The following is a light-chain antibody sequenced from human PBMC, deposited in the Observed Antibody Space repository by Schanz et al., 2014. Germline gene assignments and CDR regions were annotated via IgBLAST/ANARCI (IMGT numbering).Light chain of an antibody. CDR3: CSYAGRSLI. CDR2: DVS. Sequence: QSALTQPASASGSPGQSVAISCTGTSSDVGGYNYVSWYQQHPGKAPKLLIYDVSHRPSGVSNRFSGSESGNTASLTISGLQAEDEAGYYCCSYAGRSLIFGGGTKVTVL. J-gene: IGLJ2*01. V-gene: IGLV2-14*01. CDR1: SSDVGGYNY.